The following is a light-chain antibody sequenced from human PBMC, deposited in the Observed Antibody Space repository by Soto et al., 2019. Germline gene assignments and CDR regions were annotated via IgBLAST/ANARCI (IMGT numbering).Light chain of an antibody. CDR3: SSYTTGSTLPWV. J-gene: IGLJ1*01. Sequence: QSVLTQPPSASGSPGQSVTISCTGTSGDIGGYDYVSWYQQHPGKAPKLMIYEVTKRPLGVPDRFSGSKSGNTASLTIFGLQVEDEAVYYCSSYTTGSTLPWVFGTGTKVTVL. CDR2: EVT. V-gene: IGLV2-8*01. CDR1: SGDIGGYDY.